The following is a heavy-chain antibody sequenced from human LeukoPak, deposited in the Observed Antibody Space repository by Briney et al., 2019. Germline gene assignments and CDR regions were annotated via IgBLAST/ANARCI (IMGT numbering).Heavy chain of an antibody. Sequence: PSETLSLTCAVSGGSFSGYYWNWIRQSPGKGLEWIGEINHSGSTNFNPSLKSRVSISVDTSKNQFSLKLSSVTAADTGVYYCSRPGGVASPSGFYRGYYYMDVWGKGTTVIVSS. CDR2: INHSGST. CDR1: GGSFSGYY. J-gene: IGHJ6*03. D-gene: IGHD3-3*01. CDR3: SRPGGVASPSGFYRGYYYMDV. V-gene: IGHV4-34*01.